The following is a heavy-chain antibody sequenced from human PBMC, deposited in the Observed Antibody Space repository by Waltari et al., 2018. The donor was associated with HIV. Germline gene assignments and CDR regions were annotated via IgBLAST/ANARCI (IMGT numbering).Heavy chain of an antibody. CDR1: EFPFRTYE. Sequence: EVQLVESGGGLVQPGGSLRLSCAASEFPFRTYEMNCVRQAPGKGLEWVSCISSSGRTKYYSDSVKGRFTISRDNAKNSLYLQMNSLRAEDTAVYYCARDGGGGYSRPNAFDIWGQGTMVSVSS. CDR2: ISSSGRTK. CDR3: ARDGGGGYSRPNAFDI. D-gene: IGHD5-12*01. V-gene: IGHV3-48*03. J-gene: IGHJ3*02.